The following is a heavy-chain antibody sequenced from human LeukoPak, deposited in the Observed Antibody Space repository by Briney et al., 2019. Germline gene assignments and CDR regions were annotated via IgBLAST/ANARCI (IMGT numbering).Heavy chain of an antibody. CDR1: GFTFSSYA. D-gene: IGHD3-3*01. V-gene: IGHV3-30*04. CDR2: ISYDGSNK. Sequence: GRSLRLSCAASGFTFSSYAMHWVRQAPGKGLEWVAVISYDGSNKYYADSAKGRFTISRDNSKNTLYLQMNSLRAEDTAVYYCAREGYYDFWSGYEYYFDYWGQGTLVTVSS. J-gene: IGHJ4*02. CDR3: AREGYYDFWSGYEYYFDY.